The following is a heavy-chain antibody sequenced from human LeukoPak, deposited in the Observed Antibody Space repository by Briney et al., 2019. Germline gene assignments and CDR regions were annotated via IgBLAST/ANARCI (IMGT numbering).Heavy chain of an antibody. V-gene: IGHV1-2*02. CDR3: AREPHQDCGGDCYSGKGFDY. CDR1: GYTFTGYY. D-gene: IGHD2-21*02. Sequence: SVKVSCKASGYTFTGYYIHWVRQAPGQGLERVGLINPNSSGTNYAQKFQGRVTMTRDTSISTAYMELRRLRSDDTAVYYCAREPHQDCGGDCYSGKGFDYWGQGTLVTVSS. J-gene: IGHJ4*02. CDR2: INPNSSGT.